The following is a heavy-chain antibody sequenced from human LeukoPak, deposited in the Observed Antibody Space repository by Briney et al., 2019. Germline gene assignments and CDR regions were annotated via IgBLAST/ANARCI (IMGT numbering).Heavy chain of an antibody. D-gene: IGHD6-13*01. CDR3: ARAPSDRIAAAGDDAFDI. V-gene: IGHV3-53*01. Sequence: GGSLRLSCAASGFTVSSNYMSWVRQAPGKGLGWVSVIYSGGSTYYADSVKGRFTISRDNSKNTLYLQMNSLRAEDTAVYYCARAPSDRIAAAGDDAFDIWGQGTMVTVSS. J-gene: IGHJ3*02. CDR2: IYSGGST. CDR1: GFTVSSNY.